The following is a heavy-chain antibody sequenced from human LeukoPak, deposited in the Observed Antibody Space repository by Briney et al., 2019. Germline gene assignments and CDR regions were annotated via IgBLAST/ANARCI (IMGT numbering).Heavy chain of an antibody. D-gene: IGHD1-1*01. V-gene: IGHV3-7*01. CDR1: GFTFTNYW. CDR3: AREGNGNDAFDI. CDR2: IKQDRSEK. J-gene: IGHJ3*02. Sequence: GGSLRLSCAASGFTFTNYWMSWVRQAPGKGLELVANIKQDRSEKYYVDSVKGRFTISRDNAKNSLYLQMNSLRAEDTAVYYCAREGNGNDAFDIWGQGTMVTVSS.